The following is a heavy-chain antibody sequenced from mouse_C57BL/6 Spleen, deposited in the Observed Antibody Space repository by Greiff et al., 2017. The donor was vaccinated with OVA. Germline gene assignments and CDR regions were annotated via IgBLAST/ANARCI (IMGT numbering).Heavy chain of an antibody. V-gene: IGHV1-15*01. CDR3: TGTGTRAY. J-gene: IGHJ3*01. D-gene: IGHD4-1*01. CDR2: IDPETGGT. Sequence: QVQLQQSGAELVRPGASVTLSRKASGYTFTDYEMHWVKQTPVHGLEWIGAIDPETGGTAYNQKFKGKAILTADKSSSTAYMELRSLTSEDSAVYYCTGTGTRAYWGQGTLVTVSA. CDR1: GYTFTDYE.